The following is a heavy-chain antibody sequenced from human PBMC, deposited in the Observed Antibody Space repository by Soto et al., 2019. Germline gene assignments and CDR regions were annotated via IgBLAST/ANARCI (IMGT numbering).Heavy chain of an antibody. Sequence: KLRETLSLTCTVSGGSISSYYWSWIRQPPGKGLEWIGYIYYSGSTNYNPSLKSRVTISVDTAKNQFSLKLSPVTAADTAVYYCARNAYDSSGYYYGYYFDYWGQGTLVTVSS. CDR3: ARNAYDSSGYYYGYYFDY. V-gene: IGHV4-59*01. D-gene: IGHD3-22*01. J-gene: IGHJ4*02. CDR2: IYYSGST. CDR1: GGSISSYY.